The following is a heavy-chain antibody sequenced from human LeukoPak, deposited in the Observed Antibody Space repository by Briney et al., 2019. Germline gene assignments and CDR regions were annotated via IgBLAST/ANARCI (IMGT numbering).Heavy chain of an antibody. J-gene: IGHJ4*02. CDR3: ASAGIVGATTPDY. CDR1: GYTFTSYD. V-gene: IGHV1-2*02. CDR2: INPNSGGT. D-gene: IGHD1-26*01. Sequence: ASVKVSCKASGYTFTSYDINWVRQAPGQGLEWMGWINPNSGGTNYAQKFQGRVTMTRDTSISTAYMELSRLRSDDTAVYYCASAGIVGATTPDYWGQGTLVTVSS.